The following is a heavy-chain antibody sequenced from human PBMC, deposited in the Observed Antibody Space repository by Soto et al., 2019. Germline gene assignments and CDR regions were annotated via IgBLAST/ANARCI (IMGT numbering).Heavy chain of an antibody. CDR3: ARAAMGGSSWPFDY. J-gene: IGHJ4*02. Sequence: QVQLQESGPGLVKPSGTLSLTCAVSGGSISSSNWWSWVRQPPGQGLEWIGEIYHSGSTNYNPSLKSRVTISVDKSKNQFSLKRNAVTAADTAVYHSARAAMGGSSWPFDYWGQGTLVTVSS. CDR2: IYHSGST. CDR1: GGSISSSNW. V-gene: IGHV4-4*02. D-gene: IGHD6-13*01.